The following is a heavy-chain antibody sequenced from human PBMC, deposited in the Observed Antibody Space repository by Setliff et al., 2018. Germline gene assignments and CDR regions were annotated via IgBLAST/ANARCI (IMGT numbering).Heavy chain of an antibody. CDR3: AKGGTYRYFGF. D-gene: IGHD1-26*01. Sequence: SETLSLTCTVPGDPFSGASIWSWIRQPPGKGLEFIGYVYYSGTAKYDPSLESRAIMSVDASKNQISLKLNSVTAADTAVYYCAKGGTYRYFGFWGQGALVTVSS. V-gene: IGHV4-59*01. CDR2: VYYSGTA. J-gene: IGHJ4*02. CDR1: GDPFSGAS.